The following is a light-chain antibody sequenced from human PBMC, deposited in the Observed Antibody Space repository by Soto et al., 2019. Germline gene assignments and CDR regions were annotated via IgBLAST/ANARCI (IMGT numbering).Light chain of an antibody. V-gene: IGLV2-11*01. CDR3: CSYAGSRVV. CDR2: DVT. J-gene: IGLJ2*01. CDR1: SSDVGGYNS. Sequence: QSALTQPRSVSGSPGQSVTISCTGTSSDVGGYNSVSWYQHHPGKAPKLMIYDVTKRPSGVPDRFSGSKSGNTASLTISGLQSYDEADYYCCSYAGSRVVFGGGTKVTVL.